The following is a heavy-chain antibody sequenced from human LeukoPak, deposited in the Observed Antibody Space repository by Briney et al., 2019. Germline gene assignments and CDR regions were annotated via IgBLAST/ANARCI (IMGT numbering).Heavy chain of an antibody. J-gene: IGHJ2*01. D-gene: IGHD6-6*01. V-gene: IGHV3-7*01. CDR3: ARIGYSSSSFDF. CDR2: INQDGSTK. Sequence: GGSLRLSCAASGFTFSSYWLSWVRQAPGKGLEWVANINQDGSTKYYMDSVKGRFTISRDNAKNSVFLQINSLRAEDTAVYYCARIGYSSSSFDFWGRGTQVTVSS. CDR1: GFTFSSYW.